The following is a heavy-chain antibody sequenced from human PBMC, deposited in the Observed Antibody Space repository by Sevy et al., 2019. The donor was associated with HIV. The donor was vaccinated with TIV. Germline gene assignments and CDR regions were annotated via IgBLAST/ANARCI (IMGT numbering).Heavy chain of an antibody. Sequence: GGSLRLSCAASGFTFSSYAMSWVRQAPGKGLEWVSAISGSGGSTYYADSVKGRFTISRDSSKNTLYLQMNSLGAEETAVYYCAKALSGSGSYWVFDYWGQGTLVTVSS. J-gene: IGHJ4*02. D-gene: IGHD3-10*01. CDR2: ISGSGGST. CDR3: AKALSGSGSYWVFDY. CDR1: GFTFSSYA. V-gene: IGHV3-23*01.